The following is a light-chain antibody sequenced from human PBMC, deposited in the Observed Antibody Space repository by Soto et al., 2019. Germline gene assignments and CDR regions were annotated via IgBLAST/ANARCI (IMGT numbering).Light chain of an antibody. Sequence: EIVLTQSPGTLSLSPGERATLSCRASQSVSSTYLAWYQQKPGQAPRLLIYGASSRATGIPDRFSGSGSGTDFTLTISRLETEDFAVYYCQQYGSSSLTFGGGTKV. V-gene: IGKV3-20*01. CDR3: QQYGSSSLT. CDR1: QSVSSTY. CDR2: GAS. J-gene: IGKJ4*01.